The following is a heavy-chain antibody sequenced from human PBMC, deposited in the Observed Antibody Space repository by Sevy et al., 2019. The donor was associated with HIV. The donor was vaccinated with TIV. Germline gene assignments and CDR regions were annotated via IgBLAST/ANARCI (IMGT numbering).Heavy chain of an antibody. J-gene: IGHJ6*02. Sequence: GGSLRLSCAASGFTFSSYWMHWVRQAPGKGLVWVSRINSDGSSTSYADSVKGRFTISRDNAKNTLYLKMNSLRAEDTAVYYWARGALGGLWELLYYYYGMDVWGQGTTVTVSS. CDR2: INSDGSST. D-gene: IGHD3-10*01. CDR1: GFTFSSYW. V-gene: IGHV3-74*01. CDR3: ARGALGGLWELLYYYYGMDV.